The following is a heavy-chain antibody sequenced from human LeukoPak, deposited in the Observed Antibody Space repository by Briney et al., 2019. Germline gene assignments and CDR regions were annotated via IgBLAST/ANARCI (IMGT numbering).Heavy chain of an antibody. CDR2: ISSNGGST. D-gene: IGHD3-16*01. V-gene: IGHV3-64*01. Sequence: GVSLRLSCAASGFTFSSYAMHWVRQAPGKGLEYVSAISSNGGSTYYANSVKGRFTISRDNSKNTLYLQMGSLRAEDMAVYYCARSMGRGRMITLTRSPLDVWGQGTTVTVSS. J-gene: IGHJ6*02. CDR3: ARSMGRGRMITLTRSPLDV. CDR1: GFTFSSYA.